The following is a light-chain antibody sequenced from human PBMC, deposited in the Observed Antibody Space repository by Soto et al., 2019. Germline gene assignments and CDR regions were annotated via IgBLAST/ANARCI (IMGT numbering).Light chain of an antibody. CDR3: QQRSNWPWT. J-gene: IGKJ3*01. Sequence: EIVLTQSPATLSLSPGERATLSCRASQSVGSYLAWYQRKPGHAPRLLIYDASNRSTGIPARFSGSGSGTDFTLTISSLEPEDFAVYYCQQRSNWPWTFGPGTKVDIK. CDR2: DAS. V-gene: IGKV3-11*01. CDR1: QSVGSY.